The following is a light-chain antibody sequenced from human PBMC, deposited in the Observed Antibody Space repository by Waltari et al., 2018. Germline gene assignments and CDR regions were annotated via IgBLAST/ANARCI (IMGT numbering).Light chain of an antibody. Sequence: DIVMTQSPLPLPVPPAEPAYFSCRPSQSLLHSNGYNYLDWYLQKPGQPPQLLIYLGVNRASGVPDRFSGSGSGTDFTLKISRVEAEDVGVYYCMQALQTPRYTFGQGTKLEIK. J-gene: IGKJ2*01. V-gene: IGKV2-28*01. CDR3: MQALQTPRYT. CDR1: QSLLHSNGYNY. CDR2: LGV.